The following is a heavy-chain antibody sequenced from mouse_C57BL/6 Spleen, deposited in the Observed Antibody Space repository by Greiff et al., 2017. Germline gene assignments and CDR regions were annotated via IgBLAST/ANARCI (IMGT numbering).Heavy chain of an antibody. V-gene: IGHV2-6-1*01. J-gene: IGHJ3*01. CDR1: GFSLTSYG. D-gene: IGHD1-1*01. CDR2: IWSDGST. Sequence: VQLQQSGPGLVAPSQSLSITCTVSGFSLTSYGVHWVRQPPGKGLEWLVVIWSDGSTTYNSARKSRLSISKDNSKSQVFLKMNSLQTDDTAMYYCARHEDYGSSYVSAWFAYWGQGTLVTVSA. CDR3: ARHEDYGSSYVSAWFAY.